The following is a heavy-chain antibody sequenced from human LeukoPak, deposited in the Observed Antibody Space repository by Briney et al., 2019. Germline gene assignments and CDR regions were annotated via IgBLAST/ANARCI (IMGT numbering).Heavy chain of an antibody. CDR1: GFTFSSYW. D-gene: IGHD2-15*01. CDR3: ARTDPGNGGYFDY. V-gene: IGHV3-7*01. J-gene: IGHJ4*02. Sequence: GGSLRLSCAASGFTFSSYWMSWVRQAPGKGLEWVANIKQDGSEKYYVDSVKGRFTISRDNAKNSLYLQMNSLRAEDTAVYFCARTDPGNGGYFDYWGQGALVTVSS. CDR2: IKQDGSEK.